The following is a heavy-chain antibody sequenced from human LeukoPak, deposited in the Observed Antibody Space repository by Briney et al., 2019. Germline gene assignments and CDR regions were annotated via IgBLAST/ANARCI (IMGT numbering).Heavy chain of an antibody. CDR1: GGSLSGYY. V-gene: IGHV4-34*01. CDR2: INHSGGT. CDR3: ARDLYVSGSSSNY. J-gene: IGHJ4*02. D-gene: IGHD3-10*01. Sequence: SETLSLTCAVYGGSLSGYYWSWLRQPPGQGLEWIREINHSGGTNYNPSLKSRVTISVDTSKNQFSLKLSSVTAADTAVYYCARDLYVSGSSSNYWGQGTLVTVSS.